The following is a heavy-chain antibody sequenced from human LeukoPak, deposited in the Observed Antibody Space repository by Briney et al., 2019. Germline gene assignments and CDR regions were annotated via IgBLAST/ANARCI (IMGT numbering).Heavy chain of an antibody. V-gene: IGHV1-46*01. D-gene: IGHD3-22*01. CDR2: INPSGGST. CDR3: ARTSPHYYDSSGYLVY. Sequence: ASVKVSCKASGYTFTSYYMHWVRQAPGQGLEWMGIINPSGGSTSYAQKFQGRVTMTRDTSTSTVYMELSSLRPEDTAVYYCARTSPHYYDSSGYLVYWGQGTLVTVSS. CDR1: GYTFTSYY. J-gene: IGHJ4*02.